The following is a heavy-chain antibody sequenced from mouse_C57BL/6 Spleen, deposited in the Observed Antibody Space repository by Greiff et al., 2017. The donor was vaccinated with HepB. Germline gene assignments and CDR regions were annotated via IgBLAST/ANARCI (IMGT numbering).Heavy chain of an antibody. J-gene: IGHJ4*01. Sequence: EVQLQESGAELVRPGASVKLSCTASGFNIKDDYMHWVKQRPEQGLEWIGWIDPENGDTEYDSKFQGKATITADTSSNTAYLQLSSLTSEDTAVYYCTPLSTMVTTTGYAMDYWGQGTSVTVSS. CDR3: TPLSTMVTTTGYAMDY. CDR1: GFNIKDDY. V-gene: IGHV14-4*01. D-gene: IGHD2-2*01. CDR2: IDPENGDT.